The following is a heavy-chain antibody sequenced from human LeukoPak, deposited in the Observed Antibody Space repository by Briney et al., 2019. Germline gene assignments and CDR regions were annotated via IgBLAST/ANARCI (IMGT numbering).Heavy chain of an antibody. D-gene: IGHD3-22*01. J-gene: IGHJ5*02. CDR1: GYTFTGYY. Sequence: ASVKVSCKASGYTFTGYYMHWVRQAPGQRLEWMGWINAGNGNTKYSQEFQGRVTITRDTSASTAYMELSSLRSEDMAVYYCARDLKAIAYGVEDYYDSSGYYSRVGWFDPWGQGTLVTVSS. CDR2: INAGNGNT. CDR3: ARDLKAIAYGVEDYYDSSGYYSRVGWFDP. V-gene: IGHV1-3*03.